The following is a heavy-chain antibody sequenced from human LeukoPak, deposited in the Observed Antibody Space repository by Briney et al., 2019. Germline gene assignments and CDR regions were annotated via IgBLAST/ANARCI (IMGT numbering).Heavy chain of an antibody. D-gene: IGHD2-15*01. CDR2: IYYSGST. CDR3: ATTGGGGCSSGHCSLLYGMDV. CDR1: GVSISSGGYY. Sequence: PSETLSLTCTVSGVSISSGGYYWSWVRQHPGKGLEWIGYIYYSGSTFYNPSLESRLTISLDTSTNQFSLKLYTVTSADTAVYYCATTGGGGCSSGHCSLLYGMDVWGQGTTVTVSS. V-gene: IGHV4-31*03. J-gene: IGHJ6*02.